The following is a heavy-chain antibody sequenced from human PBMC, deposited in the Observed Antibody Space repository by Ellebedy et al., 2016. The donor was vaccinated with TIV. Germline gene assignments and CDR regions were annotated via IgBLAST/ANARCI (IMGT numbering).Heavy chain of an antibody. CDR1: GGSISSPSYY. Sequence: MPTETLSLTCTVSGGSISSPSYYWGWIRQPPGKGLEWIGSIYYSGSTYYNPSLKSRLTISVDTSKNQFSLKLTSVTAADTAVYYCARGQGYSYGHDSWGQGTLVIVSS. J-gene: IGHJ5*02. V-gene: IGHV4-39*01. D-gene: IGHD5-18*01. CDR2: IYYSGST. CDR3: ARGQGYSYGHDS.